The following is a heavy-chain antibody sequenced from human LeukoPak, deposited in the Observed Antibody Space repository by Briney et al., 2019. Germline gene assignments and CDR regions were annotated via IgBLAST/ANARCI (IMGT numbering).Heavy chain of an antibody. CDR2: LKQDGSER. J-gene: IGHJ6*02. V-gene: IGHV3-7*01. CDR3: ARLKHYSDRSGYYYYYGMDV. D-gene: IGHD3-22*01. Sequence: PGGSLRLSCAASGFSFSSYWMSWVRQAPGKGLEWVANLKQDGSERYYVDSVKGRFTVSRDNAKNSVYLQMNSLRAEDTALYYCARLKHYSDRSGYYYYYGMDVWGQGTTVTVSS. CDR1: GFSFSSYW.